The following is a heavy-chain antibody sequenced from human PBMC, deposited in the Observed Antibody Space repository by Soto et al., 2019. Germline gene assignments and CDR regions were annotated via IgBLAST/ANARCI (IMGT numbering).Heavy chain of an antibody. Sequence: HPGGSLRLSCAASGFTFDDYAMHWVRQVPGKGLEWVSGINWNSGSIGYGDSVKGRFAISRDNAKNSLHLQMNGLSAEDTAFYYCVKDESINWYSGHFRHWGQGTLVTVSS. D-gene: IGHD6-13*01. CDR1: GFTFDDYA. J-gene: IGHJ1*01. CDR2: INWNSGSI. V-gene: IGHV3-9*01. CDR3: VKDESINWYSGHFRH.